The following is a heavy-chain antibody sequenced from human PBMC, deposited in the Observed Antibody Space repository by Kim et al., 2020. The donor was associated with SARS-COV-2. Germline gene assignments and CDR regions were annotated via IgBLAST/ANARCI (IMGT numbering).Heavy chain of an antibody. J-gene: IGHJ4*02. V-gene: IGHV3-33*06. CDR2: IWYDGSKK. CDR1: GFTFSSYG. Sequence: GGSLRLSCAASGFTFSSYGMHWVRQAPGKGLEWVAVIWYDGSKKYYAESVKGRFTISRDNSKNTLYLEMNSLRAEDTAVYYCSKNLDTAWIDYWGQGTLV. D-gene: IGHD5-18*01. CDR3: SKNLDTAWIDY.